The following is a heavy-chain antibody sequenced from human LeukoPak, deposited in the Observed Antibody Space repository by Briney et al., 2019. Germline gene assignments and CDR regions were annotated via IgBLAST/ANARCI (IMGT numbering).Heavy chain of an antibody. D-gene: IGHD2-2*01. Sequence: GASVKVSCKASGYTLTGYYMHWVRQAPGQGLEWMGWINPNSGGTNYAQKFQGRVTMTRDTSISTAHMELSRLRSDDTAVYYCARGLPVPAVNWFDPWGQGTLVTVSS. CDR1: GYTLTGYY. CDR3: ARGLPVPAVNWFDP. CDR2: INPNSGGT. V-gene: IGHV1-2*02. J-gene: IGHJ5*02.